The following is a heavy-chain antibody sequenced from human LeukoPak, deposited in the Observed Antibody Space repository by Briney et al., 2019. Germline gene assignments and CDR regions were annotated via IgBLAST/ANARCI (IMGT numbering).Heavy chain of an antibody. CDR2: IYYSGST. V-gene: IGHV4-30-4*01. D-gene: IGHD4-17*01. J-gene: IGHJ6*02. CDR3: ASQNYGDYWVGYYYGMDV. Sequence: SETLSLTCTVSGGSISSGDYYWSWIRQPPGKGLEWIGYIYYSGSTYYNPSLKSRVTISVDTSKNQFSLKLSSVTAADTAVYYCASQNYGDYWVGYYYGMDVWGQGTAVTVSS. CDR1: GGSISSGDYY.